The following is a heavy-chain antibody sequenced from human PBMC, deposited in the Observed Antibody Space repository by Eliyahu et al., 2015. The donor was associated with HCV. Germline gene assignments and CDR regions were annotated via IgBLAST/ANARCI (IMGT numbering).Heavy chain of an antibody. V-gene: IGHV1-2*02. CDR1: GYTFTGSY. J-gene: IGHJ5*02. Sequence: QVHLVQSGAEVKKPGASLKVSCKASGYTFTGSYIHWVRQAPGQGLQYMGYINPNNGAAIYAPKFEGRVTMTRDTYITTAYMELHELTSDDTAVYYCARHSHLWADGDKVMWLDPWGQGTRVTVSS. CDR3: ARHSHLWADGDKVMWLDP. CDR2: INPNNGAA. D-gene: IGHD3-3*02.